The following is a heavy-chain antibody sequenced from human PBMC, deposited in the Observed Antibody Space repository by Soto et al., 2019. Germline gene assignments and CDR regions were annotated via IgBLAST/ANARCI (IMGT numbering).Heavy chain of an antibody. V-gene: IGHV1-69*13. J-gene: IGHJ6*02. CDR1: GYTFTSYG. CDR2: IIPMFGTA. Sequence: ASVKVSCKASGYTFTSYGISWVRQAPGQGLEWMGGIIPMFGTANYAQRFQDRVTITADESTNTVYMELSSLRSEDTAVYYCARDQGITTFGVYSMYYYGMDVWGQGTTVTVSS. CDR3: ARDQGITTFGVYSMYYYGMDV. D-gene: IGHD3-3*01.